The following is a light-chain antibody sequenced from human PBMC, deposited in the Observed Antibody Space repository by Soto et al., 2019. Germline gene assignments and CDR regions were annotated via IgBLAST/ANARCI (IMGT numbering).Light chain of an antibody. CDR2: ENN. V-gene: IGLV1-51*02. Sequence: QSALAQPPSLSAAPGQKVTISCSGSSSNIGNHYVSWYQHLPRTAPKLLIYENNKRPSGIPDRFSGSKSGTSVTLGITGLQTGDKADYYCGTWDSSLSAYVFGTGTKVTVL. CDR1: SSNIGNHY. CDR3: GTWDSSLSAYV. J-gene: IGLJ1*01.